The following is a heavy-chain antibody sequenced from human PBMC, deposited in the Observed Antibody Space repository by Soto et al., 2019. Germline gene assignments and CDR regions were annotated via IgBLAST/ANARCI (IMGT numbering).Heavy chain of an antibody. CDR3: TRAGYYCSGGSCYYYYDMDV. CDR2: IYSGGNT. D-gene: IGHD2-15*01. CDR1: GFTVSSNY. Sequence: EVQLVEAGGGLVQPGGSLRLSCAASGFTVSSNYMNWVRQAPGKGLEWVSVIYSGGNTYYADSVKGRFTISRDNSKNTLYHQMISLRAEDMAVYYCTRAGYYCSGGSCYYYYDMDVWGQGTTVTVSS. J-gene: IGHJ6*02. V-gene: IGHV3-66*01.